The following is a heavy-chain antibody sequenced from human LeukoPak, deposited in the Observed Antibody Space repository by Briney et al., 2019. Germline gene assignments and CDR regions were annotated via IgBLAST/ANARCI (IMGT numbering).Heavy chain of an antibody. D-gene: IGHD2-15*01. CDR1: GDSVSSNTAA. Sequence: SQTLSLTCAISGDSVSSNTAAWNWIRQSPSRGLEWLGRTFYRSKWYNSYAVSVKSRITINPDTSKNHFSLQLNSVTPEDTAVYYCAGAGFCSGSDCYGRFDYWGQGTLVTVSS. CDR2: TFYRSKWYN. CDR3: AGAGFCSGSDCYGRFDY. J-gene: IGHJ4*01. V-gene: IGHV6-1*01.